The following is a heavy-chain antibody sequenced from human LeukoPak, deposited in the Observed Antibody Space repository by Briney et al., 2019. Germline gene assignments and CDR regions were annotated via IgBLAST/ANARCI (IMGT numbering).Heavy chain of an antibody. CDR3: VNDYARQQGY. CDR2: INQDGNEK. D-gene: IGHD4-17*01. Sequence: PGGSLRLSCAASGFTFSTFWLSWVRQAPGKGLEWVANINQDGNEKYYVDSVKGRFTISRDNAKSSLYLQMNSLRAEDTAVYYCVNDYARQQGYWGQGTPVTVSS. J-gene: IGHJ4*02. V-gene: IGHV3-7*01. CDR1: GFTFSTFW.